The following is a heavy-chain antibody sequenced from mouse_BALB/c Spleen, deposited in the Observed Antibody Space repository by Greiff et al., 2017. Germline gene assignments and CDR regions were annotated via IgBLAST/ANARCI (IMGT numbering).Heavy chain of an antibody. Sequence: DAGGGLVQPKGSLKLSCAASGFTFNTYAMNWVRQAPGKGLEWVARIRSKSNNYATYYADSVKDRFTISRDDSQSMLYLQMNNLKTEDTAMYYCVRGITTVVAPMDYWGQGTSVTVSS. CDR2: IRSKSNNYAT. CDR3: VRGITTVVAPMDY. J-gene: IGHJ4*01. D-gene: IGHD1-1*01. CDR1: GFTFNTYA. V-gene: IGHV10-1*02.